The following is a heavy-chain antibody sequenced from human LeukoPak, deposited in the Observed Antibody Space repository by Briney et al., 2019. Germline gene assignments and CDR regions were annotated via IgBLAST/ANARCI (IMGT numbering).Heavy chain of an antibody. CDR1: GGSISSYY. Sequence: TSETLSLTCTVSGGSISSYYWSWIRQPPGKGLEWIGCIYYSGSTNYNPSLKSRVTISVDTSKNQFSLKLSSVTAADTAVYYCARGQGVTPYYYYYGMDVWGQGTTVTVSS. J-gene: IGHJ6*02. CDR2: IYYSGST. V-gene: IGHV4-59*01. D-gene: IGHD2-21*02. CDR3: ARGQGVTPYYYYYGMDV.